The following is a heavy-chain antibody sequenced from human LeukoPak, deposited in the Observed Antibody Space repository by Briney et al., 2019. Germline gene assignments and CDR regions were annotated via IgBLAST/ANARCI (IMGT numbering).Heavy chain of an antibody. D-gene: IGHD6-19*01. Sequence: PSETLSLTCTVSGGSISSGGSSWSWFRQYPGKGLEWIGYIYYSGSTYYNPSLKSRVTISVDTSKNQFSLKLSSVTAADTAVYYCARGADYYYYMDVWGKGTMVTVSS. CDR1: GGSISSGGSS. CDR2: IYYSGST. V-gene: IGHV4-31*03. CDR3: ARGADYYYYMDV. J-gene: IGHJ6*03.